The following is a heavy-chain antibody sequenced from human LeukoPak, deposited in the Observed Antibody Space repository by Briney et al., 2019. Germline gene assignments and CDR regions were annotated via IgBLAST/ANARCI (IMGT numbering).Heavy chain of an antibody. CDR1: GGSISSSSYY. D-gene: IGHD3-22*01. Sequence: SETLSLTCTVSGGSISSSSYYWSWNRQPPGKGLEWIGYIYYSGSTNYNPSLKSRVTISVDTSKNQFSLKLSSVTAADTAVYYCASSSGYYSSFDYWGQGTLVTVSS. CDR2: IYYSGST. J-gene: IGHJ4*02. V-gene: IGHV4-61*05. CDR3: ASSSGYYSSFDY.